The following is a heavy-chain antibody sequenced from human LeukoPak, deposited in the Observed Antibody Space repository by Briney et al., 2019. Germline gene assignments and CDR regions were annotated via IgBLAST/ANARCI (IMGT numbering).Heavy chain of an antibody. CDR3: ARERRNGDLDY. Sequence: GGSLRLSCAASGFTFSSYSMNWVRRAPGKGLEWVSSISSSSSYIYYADSVKGRFTISRDNAKNSLYLQMNSLRAEDTAVYYCARERRNGDLDYWGQGTLVTVSS. D-gene: IGHD4-17*01. J-gene: IGHJ4*02. CDR1: GFTFSSYS. V-gene: IGHV3-21*01. CDR2: ISSSSSYI.